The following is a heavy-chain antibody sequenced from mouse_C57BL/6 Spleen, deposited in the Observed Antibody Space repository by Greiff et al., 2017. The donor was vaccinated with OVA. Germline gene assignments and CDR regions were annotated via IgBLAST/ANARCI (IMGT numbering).Heavy chain of an antibody. CDR1: GFNIKDYY. Sequence: VQLQQSGAELVKPGASVKLSCTASGFNIKDYYMHWVKQRTEQGLEWIGRIDPEDGETKYAPKFQGQATITADTSSNTAYLPLSSLTSADTAVYYWAFTTVVARGDGGQGTTLTVSS. J-gene: IGHJ2*01. CDR2: IDPEDGET. CDR3: AFTTVVARGD. D-gene: IGHD1-1*01. V-gene: IGHV14-2*01.